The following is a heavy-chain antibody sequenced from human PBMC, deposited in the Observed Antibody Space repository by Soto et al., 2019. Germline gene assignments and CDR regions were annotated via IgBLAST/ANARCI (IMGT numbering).Heavy chain of an antibody. CDR3: VGGWQLLSPYYYYYYMDV. J-gene: IGHJ6*03. Sequence: GGSLRLSCAASGFTFSGSAMHWVRQASGKGLEWVGRIRSKANSYATAYAASVKGRFTISRDDSKNTAYLQMNSLKTEDTAVYYCVGGWQLLSPYYYYYYMDVWGKGTTVTVSS. CDR1: GFTFSGSA. D-gene: IGHD2-15*01. CDR2: IRSKANSYAT. V-gene: IGHV3-73*01.